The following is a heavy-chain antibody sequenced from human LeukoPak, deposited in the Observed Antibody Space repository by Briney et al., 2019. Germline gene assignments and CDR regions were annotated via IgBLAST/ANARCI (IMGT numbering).Heavy chain of an antibody. J-gene: IGHJ4*02. CDR3: ATGNSGSYDFDY. V-gene: IGHV1-24*01. Sequence: GASAKVSCKVSGYTLTELSMHWVRQAPGKGLEWMGGFDPEDGETIYAQKFQGRVTMTEDTSTDTAYMELSSLRSEDTAVYYCATGNSGSYDFDYWGQGTLVTVSS. CDR1: GYTLTELS. CDR2: FDPEDGET. D-gene: IGHD1-26*01.